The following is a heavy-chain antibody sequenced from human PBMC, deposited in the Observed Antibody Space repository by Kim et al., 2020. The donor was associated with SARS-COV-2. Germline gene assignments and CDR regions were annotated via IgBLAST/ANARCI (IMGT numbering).Heavy chain of an antibody. CDR3: AKDPTLLMTTVTTALDY. J-gene: IGHJ4*02. CDR1: GITFSSYA. CDR2: ISGSGDRT. Sequence: GGSLRLSCVASGITFSSYAMSWVRQAPGKGLEWVSGISGSGDRTYYADSVKGRFTISRDKSKNKVYLQMNSLRAEDTAVYYCAKDPTLLMTTVTTALDYWGQGTLVTVSS. D-gene: IGHD4-17*01. V-gene: IGHV3-23*01.